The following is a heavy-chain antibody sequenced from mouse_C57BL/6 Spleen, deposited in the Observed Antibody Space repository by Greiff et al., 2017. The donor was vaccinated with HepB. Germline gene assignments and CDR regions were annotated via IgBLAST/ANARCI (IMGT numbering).Heavy chain of an antibody. D-gene: IGHD1-1*01. CDR2: IHPNSGST. CDR3: AINYYGSSYRYDYYAMDY. J-gene: IGHJ4*01. Sequence: QVQLQQPGAELVKPGASVKLSCKASGYTFTSYWMHWVKQRPGQGLEWIGMIHPNSGSTNYNEKFKSKATLTVDKSSSTAYMQLSSLTSEDSAVYYCAINYYGSSYRYDYYAMDYWGQGTSVTVSS. CDR1: GYTFTSYW. V-gene: IGHV1-64*01.